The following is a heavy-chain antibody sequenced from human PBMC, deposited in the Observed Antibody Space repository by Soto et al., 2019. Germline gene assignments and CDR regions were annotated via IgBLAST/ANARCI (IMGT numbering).Heavy chain of an antibody. CDR3: AKDLGYTSSWYYALHI. CDR1: GFSFSSYA. CDR2: ISGSGGTT. J-gene: IGHJ3*02. D-gene: IGHD6-13*01. Sequence: GGSLRLSCVGSGFSFSSYAMNWVRQAPGQGLEWVSGISGSGGTTFYADSVKGRFTISRDNSKNTLYLQMNSLRAEDTAVYYCAKDLGYTSSWYYALHIWGQGTMVTV. V-gene: IGHV3-23*01.